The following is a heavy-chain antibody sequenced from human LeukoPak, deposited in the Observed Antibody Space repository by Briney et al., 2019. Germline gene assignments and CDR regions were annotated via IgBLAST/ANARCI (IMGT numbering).Heavy chain of an antibody. CDR3: ARSQQLATYYYYMDV. J-gene: IGHJ6*03. CDR2: IKQDGSEK. D-gene: IGHD6-13*01. CDR1: GFTFSSYW. V-gene: IGHV3-7*01. Sequence: GGSLRLSCAASGFTFSSYWMSWVRQAPGKGLEWVANIKQDGSEKYYVDSVKGRFTISRDNAKNSLYLQMNSLRAEDTAVYYCARSQQLATYYYYMDVWGKGTTVTISS.